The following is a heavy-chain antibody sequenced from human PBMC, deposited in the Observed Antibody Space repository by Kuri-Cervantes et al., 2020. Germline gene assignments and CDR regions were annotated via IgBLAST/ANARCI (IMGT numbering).Heavy chain of an antibody. J-gene: IGHJ3*02. V-gene: IGHV3-23*01. CDR3: ARVPLGYCSSTSCPRAFDI. Sequence: GGSLRLSCAASGFTFSSYAMSWVRQAPGKGLEWVSAISGSGGSTYYADSVKGRFTISRGNSKNTLYLQMNSLRAEDTAVYYCARVPLGYCSSTSCPRAFDIWGQGTMVTVSS. D-gene: IGHD2-2*01. CDR2: ISGSGGST. CDR1: GFTFSSYA.